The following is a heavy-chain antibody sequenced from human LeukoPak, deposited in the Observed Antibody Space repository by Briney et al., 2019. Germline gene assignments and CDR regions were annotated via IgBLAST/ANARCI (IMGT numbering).Heavy chain of an antibody. CDR1: GYTFTGYF. J-gene: IGHJ4*02. CDR2: INPNSGGT. CDR3: ARSSDYYSPFDY. D-gene: IGHD3-22*01. Sequence: ASVKVSCKASGYTFTGYFMHWVRQAPGQGLEWMGWINPNSGGTNYAQKFQGMVTMTTDTSISTAYMELSRLISDDTAVYYCARSSDYYSPFDYWGQGTLVTASS. V-gene: IGHV1-2*02.